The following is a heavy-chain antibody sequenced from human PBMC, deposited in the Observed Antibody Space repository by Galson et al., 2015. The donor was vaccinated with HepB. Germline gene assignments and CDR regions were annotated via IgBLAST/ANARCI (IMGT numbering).Heavy chain of an antibody. V-gene: IGHV3-23*01. J-gene: IGHJ4*02. CDR3: AREWFGDPYFDY. CDR2: ISGSGGST. D-gene: IGHD3-10*01. CDR1: GFTFSSYA. Sequence: SLRLSCAASGFTFSSYAMSWVRQAPGKGLEWVSAISGSGGSTYYADSVKGRFTISRDNSKNTLYLQMNSLRAEDTAVYYCAREWFGDPYFDYWGQGTLVTVSS.